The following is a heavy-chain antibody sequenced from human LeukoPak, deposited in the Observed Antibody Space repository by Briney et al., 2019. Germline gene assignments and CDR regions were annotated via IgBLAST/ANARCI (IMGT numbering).Heavy chain of an antibody. V-gene: IGHV4-61*01. D-gene: IGHD2-2*01. Sequence: PSETLSLTCTVSGGSISSSSYYWGWIRQPPGKGLEWIGYIYYSGSTNYNPSLKSRVTISVDTSKNQFSLKLSSVTAADTAVYYCARDSVYCSSTSCQGFDPWGQGTLVTVSS. CDR1: GGSISSSSYY. J-gene: IGHJ5*02. CDR2: IYYSGST. CDR3: ARDSVYCSSTSCQGFDP.